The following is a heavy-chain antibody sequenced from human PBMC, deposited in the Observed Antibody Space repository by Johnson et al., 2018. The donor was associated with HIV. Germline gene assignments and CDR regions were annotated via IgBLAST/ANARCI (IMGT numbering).Heavy chain of an antibody. Sequence: QVQLVESGGGVVQPGRSLRLSCAASGFIFSSYGMHWVRQAPGKGLEWVAVIWYDGTNKYYGDSVKGRFAGSRENAKNSLSLQMNSLRAGDTAVYFCARGRDLSAFDIWGRGTMVTVSS. CDR3: ARGRDLSAFDI. D-gene: IGHD5-24*01. CDR2: IWYDGTNK. CDR1: GFIFSSYG. V-gene: IGHV3-33*08. J-gene: IGHJ3*02.